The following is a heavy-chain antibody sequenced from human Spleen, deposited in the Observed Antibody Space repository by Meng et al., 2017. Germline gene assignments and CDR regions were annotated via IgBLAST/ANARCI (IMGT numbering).Heavy chain of an antibody. CDR2: IYHSGST. D-gene: IGHD3-10*01. V-gene: IGHV4-30-2*01. J-gene: IGHJ5*02. CDR3: ASYVPGTYRFDP. Sequence: QLQLHESGSGLVKPSQPLSLTCAVSGGSISSGTYSWSWIRQPPGKGLEWIGYIYHSGSTFYNPSLKSRVTMSVDRSKTQSSLNLSSVTAAETAVYYCASYVPGTYRFDPWGQGTLVTVSS. CDR1: GGSISSGTYS.